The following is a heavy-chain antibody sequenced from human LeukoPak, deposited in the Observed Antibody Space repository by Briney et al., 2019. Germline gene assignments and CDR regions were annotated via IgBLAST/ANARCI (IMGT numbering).Heavy chain of an antibody. CDR3: ARSSDNRSHYIGY. V-gene: IGHV4-59*08. J-gene: IGHJ4*02. Sequence: PSETLSLTCTVSGGSISSYYWSWIRQPPGKGLEWIRYIYYSGSTNYNPSLKSRVTISVDTSKNQFSLKLSSVTAADTAVYYCARSSDNRSHYIGYWGQGTLVTVSS. CDR1: GGSISSYY. CDR2: IYYSGST. D-gene: IGHD2-15*01.